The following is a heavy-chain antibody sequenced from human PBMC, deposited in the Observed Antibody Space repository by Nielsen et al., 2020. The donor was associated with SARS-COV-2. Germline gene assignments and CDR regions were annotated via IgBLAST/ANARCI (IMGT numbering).Heavy chain of an antibody. V-gene: IGHV3-30-3*01. J-gene: IGHJ4*02. CDR3: AKDHTMTALLGATVGS. Sequence: GESLKISCAASGFTFSSYAMHWVRQAPGKGLEWVAVISYDGSNKYYADSVKGRFTISRDNSKNTLYLQMNSLRAEDTALYYCAKDHTMTALLGATVGSWGQGTLVTVSS. CDR1: GFTFSSYA. CDR2: ISYDGSNK. D-gene: IGHD1-26*01.